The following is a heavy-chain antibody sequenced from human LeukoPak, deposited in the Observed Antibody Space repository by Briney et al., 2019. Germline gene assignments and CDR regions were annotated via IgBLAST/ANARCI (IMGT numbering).Heavy chain of an antibody. V-gene: IGHV3-23*01. D-gene: IGHD2/OR15-2a*01. CDR3: AKYVINYYYYYMDV. Sequence: PGGSLRLSCAASGFTFSSYAMSWVRQAPGKGLEWVSAISGSGGSTYYADSVKGRFTISRDNSKNTLYLQMNSLRAEDTAVYYCAKYVINYYYYYMDVWGKGTTVTVSS. J-gene: IGHJ6*03. CDR2: ISGSGGST. CDR1: GFTFSSYA.